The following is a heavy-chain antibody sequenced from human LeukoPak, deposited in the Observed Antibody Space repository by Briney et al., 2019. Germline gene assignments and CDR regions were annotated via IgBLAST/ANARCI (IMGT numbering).Heavy chain of an antibody. CDR3: ARHKLVWFGEFYYFDY. CDR1: GFTFSSYE. D-gene: IGHD3-10*01. J-gene: IGHJ4*02. V-gene: IGHV3-48*03. Sequence: GGSLRLSCAASGFTFSSYEMNWVRQAPGKGLEWVSYISSSGSTIYYADSVKGRFTISRDNAKNSLYLQMNSLRAEDTAVYYCARHKLVWFGEFYYFDYWGQGTLVTVSS. CDR2: ISSSGSTI.